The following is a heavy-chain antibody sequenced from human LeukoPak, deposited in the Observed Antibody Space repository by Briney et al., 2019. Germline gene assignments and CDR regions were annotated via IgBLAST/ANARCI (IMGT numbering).Heavy chain of an antibody. V-gene: IGHV3-15*01. CDR2: IKSETDGGTT. J-gene: IGHJ4*02. CDR1: GFIFSNVL. Sequence: GGSLRLSCTASGFIFSNVLMNWVRQTPGKGLEWVGRIKSETDGGTTDYAGPVTGRFTISRDDSKNTLYLHMNGLKIEDAGVYYCTTLIWVGGLLDEYWGQGTLVTVSS. D-gene: IGHD3-10*01. CDR3: TTLIWVGGLLDEY.